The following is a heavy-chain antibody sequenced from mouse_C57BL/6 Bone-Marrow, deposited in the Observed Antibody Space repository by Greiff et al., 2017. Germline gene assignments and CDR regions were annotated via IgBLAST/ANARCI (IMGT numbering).Heavy chain of an antibody. CDR1: GFNIKDYN. D-gene: IGHD2-1*01. Sequence: EVQLQQSGAELVKPGASVKLSCTASGFNIKDYNMHWVKQRTEQGLEWIGRIYPEDGGTKYAPKFQGKATITADKSSNTAYMQRISLTSEDTACYYCARRYYGNYVMFSYRGQRPLSTSPA. V-gene: IGHV14-2*01. J-gene: IGHJ3*01. CDR3: ARRYYGNYVMFSY. CDR2: IYPEDGGT.